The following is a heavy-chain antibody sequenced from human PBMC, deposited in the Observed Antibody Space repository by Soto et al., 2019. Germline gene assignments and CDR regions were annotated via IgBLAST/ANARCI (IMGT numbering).Heavy chain of an antibody. CDR3: ARGGDSVSYSFDY. CDR1: GDSVSSNSEA. D-gene: IGHD1-26*01. CDR2: TYYRSKWYN. Sequence: QSQTLSLTCAISGDSVSSNSEAWNWIRQSPSRGLEWLGRTYYRSKWYNDYAVSVKSRITIKPDTSKNQFSLQLNSVTPEDTAVYYCARGGDSVSYSFDYWGQGTLVTVSS. V-gene: IGHV6-1*01. J-gene: IGHJ4*02.